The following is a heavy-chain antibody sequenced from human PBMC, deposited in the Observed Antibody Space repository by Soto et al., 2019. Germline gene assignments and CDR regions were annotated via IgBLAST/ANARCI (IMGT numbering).Heavy chain of an antibody. V-gene: IGHV4-59*12. D-gene: IGHD5-12*01. J-gene: IGHJ6*02. Sequence: PSETLSLPCTAAGSSLGRYYWTWIRQRPGSGLEWIGYVSNSGSTNYNPSLKSRVIISMDTSKNQFSLNLTSVTAADSGVYYCTSAGYASYYYYDRDVWGQGTTVT. CDR2: VSNSGST. CDR1: GSSLGRYY. CDR3: TSAGYASYYYYDRDV.